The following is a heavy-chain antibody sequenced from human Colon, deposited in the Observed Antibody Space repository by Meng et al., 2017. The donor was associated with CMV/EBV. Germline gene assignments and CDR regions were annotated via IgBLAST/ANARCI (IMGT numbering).Heavy chain of an antibody. Sequence: CYWSWIRQPPGKGLEWIGEINHSGSTNYNPSLKSRVTISVDTSKNQFSLKLSSVTAADTAVYYCARGHLALSLRFLEWLPSGRFDPWGQGTLVTVSS. CDR1: CY. J-gene: IGHJ5*02. V-gene: IGHV4-34*01. D-gene: IGHD3-3*01. CDR2: INHSGST. CDR3: ARGHLALSLRFLEWLPSGRFDP.